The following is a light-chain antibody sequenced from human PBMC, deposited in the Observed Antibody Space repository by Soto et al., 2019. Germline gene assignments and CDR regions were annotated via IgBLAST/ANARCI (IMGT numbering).Light chain of an antibody. J-gene: IGKJ1*01. V-gene: IGKV3-20*01. Sequence: ETVWTQSPGTLSLSPGVLATLSCRASQSVSSRHLSWYQQIPGQAHRLLIYGASSRATGIQDRFSGSGSGTDFTLTISRLEPEDFALYYCQQFASSRWTCGKGPNVDI. CDR3: QQFASSRWT. CDR1: QSVSSRH. CDR2: GAS.